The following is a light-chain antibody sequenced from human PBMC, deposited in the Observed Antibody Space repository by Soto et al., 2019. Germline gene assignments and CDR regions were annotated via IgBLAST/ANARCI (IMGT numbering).Light chain of an antibody. V-gene: IGKV3-20*01. CDR3: HQYGSAHET. Sequence: EIGLTQSPGTLPLSPGERATLSCRASQNISSSYIAWYQQKPGQAPRLLIYGPSGRATGIPDRFSGSESGTDFSLRITGLEPDDFAAYYCHQYGSAHETFGHGTKVEVK. J-gene: IGKJ1*01. CDR1: QNISSSY. CDR2: GPS.